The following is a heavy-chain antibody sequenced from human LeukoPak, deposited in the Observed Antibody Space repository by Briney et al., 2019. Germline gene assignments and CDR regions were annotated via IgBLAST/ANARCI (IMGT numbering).Heavy chain of an antibody. CDR1: GFTFNTYW. V-gene: IGHV3-74*01. D-gene: IGHD1-26*01. CDR3: ARSGRGGAFDI. CDR2: IYSDGSRT. Sequence: GGSLRLSCAASGFTFNTYWMHWVRQGPGKGLVWVSRIYSDGSRTTYADSVRGRFTISGDNAKNTLYLQMNSLRAEDTAMYCCARSGRGGAFDIWGQGTMVTVSS. J-gene: IGHJ3*02.